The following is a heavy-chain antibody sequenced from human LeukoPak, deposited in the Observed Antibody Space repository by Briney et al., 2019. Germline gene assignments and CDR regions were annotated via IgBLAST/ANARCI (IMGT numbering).Heavy chain of an antibody. CDR2: ISSSSSYI. V-gene: IGHV3-21*01. Sequence: GGSLRLSCAASGFTLSSYSMNWVRQAPGKGLEWVSSISSSSSYIYYADSVKGRFTIPRDNAKNSLYLQMNSLRAEDTAVYYCASLVVPAATSALYYYYGMDVWGQGTTVTVSS. D-gene: IGHD2-2*01. J-gene: IGHJ6*02. CDR1: GFTLSSYS. CDR3: ASLVVPAATSALYYYYGMDV.